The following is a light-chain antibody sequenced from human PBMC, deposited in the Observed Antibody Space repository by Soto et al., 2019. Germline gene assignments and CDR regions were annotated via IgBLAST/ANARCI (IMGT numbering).Light chain of an antibody. CDR2: EVS. CDR3: SSSAGRSKRV. CDR1: SSDVGAYNY. J-gene: IGLJ3*02. V-gene: IGLV2-8*01. Sequence: QSALTQPPSASGSPGQSVTIFCTGTSSDVGAYNYVSWYQQHPGKAPKLMIYEVSKRPSGVPDRFSGSKSGNRASLTVSGSQADDEADYYCSSSAGRSKRVFGGWTKMTVL.